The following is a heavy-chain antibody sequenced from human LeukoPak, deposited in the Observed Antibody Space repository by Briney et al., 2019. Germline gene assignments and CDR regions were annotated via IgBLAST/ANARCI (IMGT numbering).Heavy chain of an antibody. J-gene: IGHJ2*01. D-gene: IGHD4-17*01. CDR3: ARGPTVTTRPPWYFDL. CDR1: GYTFTSYY. CDR2: INTNTGNP. V-gene: IGHV7-4-1*02. Sequence: ASVKVSCKASGYTFTSYYMHWVRQAPGQGLEWMGWINTNTGNPTYAQGFTGRFVFSLDTSVSTAYLQISSLKAEDTAVYYCARGPTVTTRPPWYFDLWGRGTLVTVSS.